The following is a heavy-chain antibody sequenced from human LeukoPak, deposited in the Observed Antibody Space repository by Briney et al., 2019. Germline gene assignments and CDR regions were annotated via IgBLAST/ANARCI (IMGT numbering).Heavy chain of an antibody. Sequence: NPSETLSLTCAVYGGSFSGYSWSWIRPPPGKGLEWIGEINHSGSTNYNPSLKSRVTISVDTSKNQFSLKLSSVTAADTAVYYCARGEYSYGHDYWGQGTLVTVSS. CDR1: GGSFSGYS. CDR2: INHSGST. V-gene: IGHV4-34*01. CDR3: ARGEYSYGHDY. J-gene: IGHJ4*02. D-gene: IGHD5-18*01.